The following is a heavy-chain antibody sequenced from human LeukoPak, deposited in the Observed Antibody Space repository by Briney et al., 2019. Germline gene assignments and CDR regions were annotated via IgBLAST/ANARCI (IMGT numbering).Heavy chain of an antibody. J-gene: IGHJ4*02. CDR2: IHSDGKT. CDR3: ARHGVLRYIDD. CDR1: GFTVSSNY. V-gene: IGHV3-53*01. Sequence: GGSLRLSCAASGFTVSSNYVSWVRQAPGKGLEWVSVIHSDGKTYYADSVKGRFTISRDSSQNTLYLQMNSLRAKDTAVYYCARHGVLRYIDDWGQGTLVTVSS. D-gene: IGHD3-9*01.